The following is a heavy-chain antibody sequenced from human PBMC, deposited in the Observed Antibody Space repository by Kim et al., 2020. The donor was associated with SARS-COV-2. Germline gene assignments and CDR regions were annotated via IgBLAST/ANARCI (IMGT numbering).Heavy chain of an antibody. Sequence: SPASVKGRLTNQMDDPKSTAYLQMNSLKTEDTAVYYCTRDSIPEDYGMDVWGQGTTVTVSS. V-gene: IGHV3-49*02. D-gene: IGHD2-21*01. J-gene: IGHJ6*02. CDR3: TRDSIPEDYGMDV.